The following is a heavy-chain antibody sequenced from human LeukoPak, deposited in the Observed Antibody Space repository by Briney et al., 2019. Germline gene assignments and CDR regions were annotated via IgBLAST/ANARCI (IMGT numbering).Heavy chain of an antibody. CDR2: INWNGGST. D-gene: IGHD1-26*01. Sequence: VGSLRLSCAASGFTFDDYGMSWVRQAPGKGLEWVSGINWNGGSTGYADSVKGRFTISRDNAKNSLYLQMNSLRAEDTALYYCASMVPYSGSYFLDYWGQGTLVTVSS. V-gene: IGHV3-20*04. CDR3: ASMVPYSGSYFLDY. J-gene: IGHJ4*02. CDR1: GFTFDDYG.